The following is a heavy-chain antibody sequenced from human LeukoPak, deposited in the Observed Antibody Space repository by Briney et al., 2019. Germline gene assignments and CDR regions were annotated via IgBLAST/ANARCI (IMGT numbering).Heavy chain of an antibody. CDR2: IGGSGGNT. Sequence: GSLRLSCAASGFIFSSYSMSWVRQAPGKGLEWVSAIGGSGGNTYYADSVKGRFTISRDNSKNTLYLQMNSLRAEDTAVYYCARGVTTVTNDYWGQGTLVTVSS. J-gene: IGHJ4*02. V-gene: IGHV3-23*01. CDR3: ARGVTTVTNDY. CDR1: GFIFSSYS. D-gene: IGHD4-17*01.